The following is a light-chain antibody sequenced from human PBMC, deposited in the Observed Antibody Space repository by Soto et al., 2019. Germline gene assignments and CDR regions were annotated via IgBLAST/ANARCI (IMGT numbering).Light chain of an antibody. Sequence: DIVLTQYPGTLSLSPGDTATLSCKASQTGSTSLSWYQQKPGQPPRLLIYGETFRATGIPDRFSGSGPGTVFSCSFDGLARAGFGVYYWRRSGGSVSFG. V-gene: IGKV3-20*01. CDR2: GET. J-gene: IGKJ3*01. CDR1: QTGSTS. CDR3: RRSGGSVS.